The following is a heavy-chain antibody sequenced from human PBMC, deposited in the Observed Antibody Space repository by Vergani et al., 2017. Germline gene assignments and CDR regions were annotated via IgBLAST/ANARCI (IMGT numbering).Heavy chain of an antibody. J-gene: IGHJ3*02. V-gene: IGHV1-69*04. Sequence: QVQLVQSGAEVKKPGSSVKVSCKASGGTFSSYAISWVRQAPGQGLEWMGRIIPLLGIANYAQKFQGRVTITADKSTSTAYMELSSMRSEDTAVYYCARRPNWNYGYDAFDIWGQGTMVTVSS. CDR2: IIPLLGIA. D-gene: IGHD1-7*01. CDR3: ARRPNWNYGYDAFDI. CDR1: GGTFSSYA.